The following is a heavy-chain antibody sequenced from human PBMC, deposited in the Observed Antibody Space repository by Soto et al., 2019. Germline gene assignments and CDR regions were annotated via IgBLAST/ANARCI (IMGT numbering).Heavy chain of an antibody. CDR1: GFTFSYYW. J-gene: IGHJ4*02. D-gene: IGHD3-10*01. CDR2: IHSDGSAT. V-gene: IGHV3-74*01. CDR3: ARGDRGAFDD. Sequence: EVQLVESGGDLVQPGGSLRLSCAASGFTFSYYWMHWVRQPPGKGLVWVSRIHSDGSATTYADSVKGRFTISRDNAKNRLYLQMNSLTADDGAVYYCARGDRGAFDDWGQGTLVTVSS.